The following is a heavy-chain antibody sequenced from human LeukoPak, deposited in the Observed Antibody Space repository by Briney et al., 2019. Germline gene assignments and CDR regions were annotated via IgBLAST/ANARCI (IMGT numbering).Heavy chain of an antibody. D-gene: IGHD6-13*01. CDR3: ARAPFGRYSSSWHHFDY. CDR1: GYSFATYW. V-gene: IGHV5-51*01. CDR2: IYPGDSET. J-gene: IGHJ4*02. Sequence: GESLKISCKASGYSFATYWIGWVRQMPGKGLGWMGIIYPGDSETRYSQSFQGQVTISADTSISTVYLHWSSLKASDTAMFYCARAPFGRYSSSWHHFDYWGQATLVTVSS.